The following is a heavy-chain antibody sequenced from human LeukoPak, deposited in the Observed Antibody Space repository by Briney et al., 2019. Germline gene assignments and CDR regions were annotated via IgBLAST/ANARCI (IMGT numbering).Heavy chain of an antibody. CDR1: GYTFTNYW. CDR2: IYPGDSDT. D-gene: IGHD3-10*01. Sequence: GESLKISCKGSGYTFTNYWIGWVRQMPGKGLEFMGIIYPGDSDTRYSPSFQGQVTISVDKSINTAYLQWSSLKASDSAMYYCASQGRYYGSGSYRPWYFDLWGRGTLVTVSS. V-gene: IGHV5-51*01. J-gene: IGHJ2*01. CDR3: ASQGRYYGSGSYRPWYFDL.